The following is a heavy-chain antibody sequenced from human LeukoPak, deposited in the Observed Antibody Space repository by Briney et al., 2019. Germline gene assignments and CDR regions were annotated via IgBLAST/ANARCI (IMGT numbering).Heavy chain of an antibody. D-gene: IGHD7-27*01. CDR3: ARDRQLGIEYYFDY. Sequence: SETLSLTCTVSGGSISSGDYYWSWIRQPPGKGLEWIGYIYYSGSTYYNPSLKSRVTISVDTSKNQFSLKLSSVTAADTAVYYCARDRQLGIEYYFDYWGQGTLVTVS. V-gene: IGHV4-30-4*01. CDR2: IYYSGST. CDR1: GGSISSGDYY. J-gene: IGHJ4*02.